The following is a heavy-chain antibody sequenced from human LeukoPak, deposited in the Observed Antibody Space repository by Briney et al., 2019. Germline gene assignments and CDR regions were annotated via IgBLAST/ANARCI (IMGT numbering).Heavy chain of an antibody. V-gene: IGHV3-48*01. CDR1: GLTIGNYN. Sequence: PGGSLRLSCTASGLTIGNYNMNWVRQAPGNGLEWISYINSNTKKIYYRDSVKGRFTISRDNAKNSLYLQMNSLRAEDTAVYYCATDDYENRGQHYWGQGTLVTVSS. CDR2: INSNTKKI. CDR3: ATDDYENRGQHY. D-gene: IGHD3-22*01. J-gene: IGHJ4*02.